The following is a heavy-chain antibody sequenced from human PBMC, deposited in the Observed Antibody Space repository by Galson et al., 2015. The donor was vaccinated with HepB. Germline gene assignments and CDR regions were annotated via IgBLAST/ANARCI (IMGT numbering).Heavy chain of an antibody. Sequence: SLRLSCAASGFTFSAYWMTWVRQAPGKGLEWVANIHRDGSGEYYVDSVKGRFTISRDNAKNSLYLQMNSLRAEDTAVYYCAADKQRLYEYWGQGTLITVSS. CDR1: GFTFSAYW. CDR3: AADKQRLYEY. J-gene: IGHJ4*02. D-gene: IGHD5-18*01. V-gene: IGHV3-7*03. CDR2: IHRDGSGE.